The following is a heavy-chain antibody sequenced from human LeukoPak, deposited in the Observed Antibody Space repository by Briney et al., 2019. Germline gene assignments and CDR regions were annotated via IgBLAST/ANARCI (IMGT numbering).Heavy chain of an antibody. J-gene: IGHJ3*02. V-gene: IGHV3-48*01. CDR2: ISSSSSTI. D-gene: IGHD6-13*01. CDR1: GFTFSSYS. CDR3: ARDDEAAASDI. Sequence: PGGSLRLSCAASGFTFSSYSMNWVRQAPGKGLEWVSYISSSSSTIYYADSVKGRFTISRDNAKNSLYLQMNSLRAEDTAVYYCARDDEAAASDIWGQGTMVTVSS.